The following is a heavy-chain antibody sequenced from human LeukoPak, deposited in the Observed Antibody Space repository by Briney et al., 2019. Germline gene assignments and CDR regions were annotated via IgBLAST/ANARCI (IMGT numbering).Heavy chain of an antibody. CDR2: TYFRSDWYY. Sequence: SQTLSLTCAISGDSVSTNSAAWNWLRQSPSRGLEWLGRTYFRSDWYYDYAVSVKSRITIKPDTSKNQFSLHMHSLTPDDTAVYFCARGHHYYDSSGYYYEGLDYWGQGTPVAVSS. D-gene: IGHD3-22*01. J-gene: IGHJ4*02. CDR3: ARGHHYYDSSGYYYEGLDY. CDR1: GDSVSTNSAA. V-gene: IGHV6-1*01.